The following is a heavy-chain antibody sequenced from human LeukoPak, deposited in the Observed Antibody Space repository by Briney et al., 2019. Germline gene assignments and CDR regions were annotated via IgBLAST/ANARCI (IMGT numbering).Heavy chain of an antibody. V-gene: IGHV1-8*01. CDR3: ARGDYYGSGSYGKSYGMDV. J-gene: IGHJ6*02. D-gene: IGHD3-10*01. CDR1: GYTFTSYD. CDR2: MNPNSGNT. Sequence: ASVKVSCKASGYTFTSYDINWVRQATGQGLEWMGWMNPNSGNTGYAQKFQGRVTMTRNTSISTAYMELSSLRSEDTAAYYCARGDYYGSGSYGKSYGMDVWGQGTTVTVSS.